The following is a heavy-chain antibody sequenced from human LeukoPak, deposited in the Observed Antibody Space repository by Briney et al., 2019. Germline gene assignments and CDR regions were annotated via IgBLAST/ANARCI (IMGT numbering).Heavy chain of an antibody. CDR3: AREGPYYLDY. V-gene: IGHV4-59*01. CDR1: GGSISNYY. J-gene: IGHJ4*02. Sequence: SETLSLTCTVSGGSISNYYWSWIRQPPGKGLEWIGYIYYTGITNYNPSLKSRVTISIDTSKNQFSLKLSSVTAADTAVYYCAREGPYYLDYWGQGTLVTVSS. CDR2: IYYTGIT.